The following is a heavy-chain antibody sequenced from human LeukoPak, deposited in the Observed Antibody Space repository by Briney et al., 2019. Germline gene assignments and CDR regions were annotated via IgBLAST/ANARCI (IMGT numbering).Heavy chain of an antibody. Sequence: PSETLSLTCTVSGGSISSYYWSWIRQPPGKGLEWIGYIYYSGSTNYNPSLKSRVTISVDTSKNQFSLKLSSVTAADTAVYYCARSKWMVRGASTFDYWGQGTLVTVSS. CDR1: GGSISSYY. CDR2: IYYSGST. CDR3: ARSKWMVRGASTFDY. V-gene: IGHV4-59*08. J-gene: IGHJ4*02. D-gene: IGHD3-10*01.